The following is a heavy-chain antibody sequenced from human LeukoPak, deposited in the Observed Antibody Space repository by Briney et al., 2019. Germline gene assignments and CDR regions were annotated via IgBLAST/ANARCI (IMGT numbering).Heavy chain of an antibody. V-gene: IGHV3-23*01. D-gene: IGHD5-24*01. CDR1: GFTFSSYA. CDR2: ISDSGYGT. J-gene: IGHJ4*02. Sequence: GGSLRLSCAASGFTFSSYAVSWVRQAPGKGLEWVSAISDSGYGTYFADSVKGRFTISRDNSKNTLYLQMNSLRAEDTAVYYCATDGDGYPFDYWGQGTLVTVSS. CDR3: ATDGDGYPFDY.